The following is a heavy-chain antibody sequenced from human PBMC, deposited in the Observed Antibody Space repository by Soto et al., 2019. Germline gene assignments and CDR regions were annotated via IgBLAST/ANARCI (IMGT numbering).Heavy chain of an antibody. CDR1: GGSINNYY. CDR3: ARGWGGYFQH. CDR2: IYYSGST. D-gene: IGHD7-27*01. Sequence: SETLSLTCTVSGGSINNYYWSWIRQPPGKGLEWIGYIYYSGSTNYNPSLKSRVTISVDTSKNQFSLKLSSVTAADTAVYYCARGWGGYFQHWGRGTLVTVSS. V-gene: IGHV4-59*01. J-gene: IGHJ1*01.